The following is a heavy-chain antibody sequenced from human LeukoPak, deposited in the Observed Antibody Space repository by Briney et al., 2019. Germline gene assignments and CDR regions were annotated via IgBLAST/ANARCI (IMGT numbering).Heavy chain of an antibody. V-gene: IGHV3-30*02. J-gene: IGHJ4*02. CDR2: IHYDGTYK. CDR3: AKDIFGDLSPDAY. CDR1: GFTFESYG. D-gene: IGHD3-10*02. Sequence: GGSLRLPCAASGFTFESYGIHWVRQAPGKGLEWVTFIHYDGTYKYYADSVKGRFTISRDNSKNTVYLQMNSLSTEDTALYYCAKDIFGDLSPDAYWGQGTLVTVSS.